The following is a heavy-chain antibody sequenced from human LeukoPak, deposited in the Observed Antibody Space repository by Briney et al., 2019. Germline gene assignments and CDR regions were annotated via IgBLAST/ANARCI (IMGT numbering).Heavy chain of an antibody. Sequence: PGWSLRLSCAASGFTFDDYTMHWVRQAPGKGLEWVSLISWDGGSTYYADSVKGRFTISRDNSKNSLYLQMNSLRAEDTAVYYCARDDSLLQFGCWGQGTLVTVSS. CDR2: ISWDGGST. J-gene: IGHJ4*02. CDR1: GFTFDDYT. CDR3: ARDDSLLQFGC. D-gene: IGHD5-24*01. V-gene: IGHV3-43*01.